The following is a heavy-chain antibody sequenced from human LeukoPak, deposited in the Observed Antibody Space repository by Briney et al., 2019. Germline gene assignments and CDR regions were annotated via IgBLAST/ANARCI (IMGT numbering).Heavy chain of an antibody. Sequence: ASVKVSCKASGYIFTGYYLHWVRQAPGQGLESMGWINPDSGDTNFAQKFQGRVSMTRDTSISTAYMELSSLRSEDTAVYYCARFAVHRRITVAGQFGPDYWGQGTLVSLSS. J-gene: IGHJ4*02. V-gene: IGHV1-2*02. CDR1: GYIFTGYY. CDR3: ARFAVHRRITVAGQFGPDY. D-gene: IGHD6-19*01. CDR2: INPDSGDT.